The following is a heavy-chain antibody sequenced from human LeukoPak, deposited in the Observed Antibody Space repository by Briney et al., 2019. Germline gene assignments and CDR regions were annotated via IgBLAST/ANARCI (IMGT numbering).Heavy chain of an antibody. CDR2: ITDSGVTT. D-gene: IGHD3-22*01. CDR1: GFTFRSYA. CDR3: AKAGGYYDSSGYSDAFDI. J-gene: IGHJ3*02. Sequence: GGSLRLSCAASGFTFRSYAMSWVRQAPGKGLEWVSVITDSGVTTFYADSVKGRFTISRDNSKNTLYLQMNSLRAEDTAVYYCAKAGGYYDSSGYSDAFDIWGQGTMVTVSS. V-gene: IGHV3-23*01.